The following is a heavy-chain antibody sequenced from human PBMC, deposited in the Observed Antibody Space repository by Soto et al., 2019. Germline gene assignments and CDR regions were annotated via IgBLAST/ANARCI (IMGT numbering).Heavy chain of an antibody. CDR3: ARSSHKESWFDP. CDR2: IYSSGST. V-gene: IGHV4-4*07. J-gene: IGHJ5*02. Sequence: SETLSLTCTVSGGAVSNFYLNWFRQPAGKGLEWIGRIYSSGSTNYNPSLRSRVTMSVDTSKNQFSLKLNSVTAADTAVYYCARSSHKESWFDPWGQGTLVTVS. CDR1: GGAVSNFY. D-gene: IGHD6-13*01.